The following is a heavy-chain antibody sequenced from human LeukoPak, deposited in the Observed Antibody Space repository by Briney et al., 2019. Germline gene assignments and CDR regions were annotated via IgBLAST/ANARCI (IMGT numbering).Heavy chain of an antibody. CDR3: AKDVGKWESLHFFDY. V-gene: IGHV3-23*01. CDR2: ISGSGAST. CDR1: GFTFSTNA. J-gene: IGHJ4*02. Sequence: GGSLKLSCLTSGFTFSTNAMSWVRQAPGKGLEWISGISGSGASTYYADSVTGRFTISRDNSRNTLYLQMNSLRGDDTAVYYCAKDVGKWESLHFFDYWGQGTLVTVSS. D-gene: IGHD1-26*01.